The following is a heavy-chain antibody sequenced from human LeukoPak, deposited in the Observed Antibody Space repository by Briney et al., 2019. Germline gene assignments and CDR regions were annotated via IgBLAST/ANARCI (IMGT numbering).Heavy chain of an antibody. J-gene: IGHJ4*02. CDR2: INHSGST. D-gene: IGHD4-17*01. V-gene: IGHV4-34*01. CDR1: GGSFSGYS. Sequence: PSETLSLTCAVYGGSFSGYSWSWIRQPPGKGLEWIGEINHSGSTNYNPSLKSRVTISVDTSKNQFSLKLSSVTAADTAVYYCARHPRMTTVTRGFDYWGQGTLVTVSS. CDR3: ARHPRMTTVTRGFDY.